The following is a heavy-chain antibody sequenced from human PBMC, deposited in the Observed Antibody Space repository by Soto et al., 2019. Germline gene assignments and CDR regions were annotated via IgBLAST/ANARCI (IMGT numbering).Heavy chain of an antibody. CDR2: INPNSGGT. J-gene: IGHJ4*02. D-gene: IGHD2-2*01. CDR1: GYTLTGYY. V-gene: IGHV1-2*02. CDR3: ARVGGGYCSSTSCRRFDY. Sequence: ASVKVSCKASGYTLTGYYMHWVLQSPLRWREWMGCINPNSGGTNYAQKFQGRVTMTRDTSISTAYMELSRLRSDDTAVYYCARVGGGYCSSTSCRRFDYWGQGTLVTVSS.